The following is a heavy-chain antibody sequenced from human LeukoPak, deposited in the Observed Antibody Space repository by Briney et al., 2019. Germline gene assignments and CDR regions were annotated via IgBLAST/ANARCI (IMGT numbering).Heavy chain of an antibody. Sequence: GGSLRLSCAASGFTFSSYWMNWARQAPGKGLEWVASINHNGNVNYYVDSVKGRFTISRDNAKNSLYLQMNNLRVEDTAMYYCAGGTGFIIKDWGQGTLVTVSS. V-gene: IGHV3-7*03. CDR3: AGGTGFIIKD. D-gene: IGHD3-9*01. CDR2: INHNGNVN. J-gene: IGHJ4*02. CDR1: GFTFSSYW.